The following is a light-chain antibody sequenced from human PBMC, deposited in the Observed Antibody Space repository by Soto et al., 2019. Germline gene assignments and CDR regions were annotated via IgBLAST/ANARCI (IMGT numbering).Light chain of an antibody. J-gene: IGKJ3*01. V-gene: IGKV1-12*01. CDR2: AAS. Sequence: DILMTQSPSSVSAFVGDRVTITCRASQGISRSLAWYQQKSGEAPKLLIYAASLLQSGVPSRFSGSGSGTDFTLTITRLQPEDFATYYCQQANSLPFSFGPGTKVEIK. CDR1: QGISRS. CDR3: QQANSLPFS.